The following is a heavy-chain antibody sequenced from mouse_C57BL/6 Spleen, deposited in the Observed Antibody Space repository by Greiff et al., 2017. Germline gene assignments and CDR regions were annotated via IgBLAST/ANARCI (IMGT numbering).Heavy chain of an antibody. Sequence: VKLMESGAELVRPGASVKLSCKASGYTFTDYYINWVKQRPGQGLEWIARIYPGSGNTYYNEKFKGKATLTAEKSSSTAYMQLSSLTSEDSAVYFCARGELITTVVATDAMDYWGQGTSVTVSS. CDR2: IYPGSGNT. CDR3: ARGELITTVVATDAMDY. D-gene: IGHD1-1*01. CDR1: GYTFTDYY. J-gene: IGHJ4*01. V-gene: IGHV1-76*01.